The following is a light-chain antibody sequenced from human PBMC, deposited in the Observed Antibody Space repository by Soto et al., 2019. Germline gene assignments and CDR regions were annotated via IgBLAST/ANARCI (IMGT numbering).Light chain of an antibody. CDR1: SSDVGDYNY. V-gene: IGLV2-14*01. Sequence: QSALTQPASVSGSPGQSITISCTGTSSDVGDYNYVSWYQQHPGKAPKLMIYEVSHRLSGFSNRFSGSKSGYTAFLTISGLQDEDEADYYFSSYISNSIVVFGGGTKLTVL. J-gene: IGLJ2*01. CDR3: SSYISNSIVV. CDR2: EVS.